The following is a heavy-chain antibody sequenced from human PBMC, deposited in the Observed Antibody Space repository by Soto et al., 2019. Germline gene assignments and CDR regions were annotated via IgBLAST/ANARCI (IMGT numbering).Heavy chain of an antibody. CDR1: GYTFTSYA. D-gene: IGHD3-10*01. Sequence: GASVKVSCKASGYTFTSYAMHWVRQAPGQRLEWMGWINAGNGNTKYSQKFQGRVTITRDTSASTAYMELSSLRSEDTAVYYRARKPGALEVFDIWGQGTMVPVSS. CDR3: ARKPGALEVFDI. CDR2: INAGNGNT. J-gene: IGHJ3*02. V-gene: IGHV1-3*01.